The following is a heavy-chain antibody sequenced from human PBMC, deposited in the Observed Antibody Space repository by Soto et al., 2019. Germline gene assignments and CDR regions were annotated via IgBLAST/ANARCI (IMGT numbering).Heavy chain of an antibody. J-gene: IGHJ4*02. D-gene: IGHD3-10*01. CDR2: IRSKANSYAT. V-gene: IGHV3-73*01. CDR3: TSQVHYYGSGSYYKVGDY. CDR1: GFTFSGSA. Sequence: GGSLRLSCAASGFTFSGSAMHWVRQASGKGLEWVGRIRSKANSYATAYAASVKGRFTISRDDSKNTAYLQMNSLKTEDTAVYYCTSQVHYYGSGSYYKVGDYWGQGTLVTVSS.